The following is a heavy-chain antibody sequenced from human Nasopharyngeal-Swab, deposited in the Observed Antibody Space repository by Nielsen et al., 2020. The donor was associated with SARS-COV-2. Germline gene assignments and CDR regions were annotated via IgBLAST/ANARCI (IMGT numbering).Heavy chain of an antibody. D-gene: IGHD3-10*01. V-gene: IGHV3-23*01. CDR1: GFTLNTYA. Sequence: GESLKISCASSGFTLNTYAMSWVRQAPGKGLEWVSTLSGSGESTYYADSVKGRFTISRDNSKDTVYLQANSLRVEDTAVYFCAKVYQVLGDHPNYYYAMNVWGQGTTVIVSS. CDR3: AKVYQVLGDHPNYYYAMNV. CDR2: LSGSGEST. J-gene: IGHJ6*02.